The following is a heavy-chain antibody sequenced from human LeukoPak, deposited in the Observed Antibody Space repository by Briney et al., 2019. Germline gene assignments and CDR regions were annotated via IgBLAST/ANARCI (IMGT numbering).Heavy chain of an antibody. D-gene: IGHD6-13*01. Sequence: PGGSLRLSCAASGFTVSSNYMSWVRQAPGKGLEWVSVIYSGGSTYYADSVKGRFTISRDNSKNTLYLQMNSLRAEDTAVYYCALIAAAGYEYFQHWGQGTLVTVSS. CDR1: GFTVSSNY. CDR3: ALIAAAGYEYFQH. CDR2: IYSGGST. J-gene: IGHJ1*01. V-gene: IGHV3-53*01.